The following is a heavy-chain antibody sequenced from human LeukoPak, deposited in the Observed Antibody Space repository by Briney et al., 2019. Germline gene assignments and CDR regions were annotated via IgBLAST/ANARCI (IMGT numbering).Heavy chain of an antibody. CDR3: ATDRSGWYDY. CDR1: GFXFSNAW. V-gene: IGHV3-15*04. CDR2: IESKTDGGTT. Sequence: GSLRLSCAASGFXFSNAWMSWVRQAPGKGLEWVGRIESKTDGGTTDYAAPVKGRFTISRDGSKNTLYLQMNSLKTEDTAVYYCATDRSGWYDYWGQGTLVTVSS. J-gene: IGHJ4*02. D-gene: IGHD6-19*01.